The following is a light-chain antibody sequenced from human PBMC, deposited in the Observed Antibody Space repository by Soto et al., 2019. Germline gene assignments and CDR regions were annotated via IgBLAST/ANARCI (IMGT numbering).Light chain of an antibody. Sequence: QSALTQPPSASGSPGQSVTISCTGTSSDVGAYKYVSWYQQYPGKAPKLMIYEVTNRPSGVPDRFSGSKSGNTASLTVSGLQAEDEADHYCTSYVGNDIWVFGGGTKLTVL. J-gene: IGLJ3*02. CDR1: SSDVGAYKY. CDR3: TSYVGNDIWV. V-gene: IGLV2-8*01. CDR2: EVT.